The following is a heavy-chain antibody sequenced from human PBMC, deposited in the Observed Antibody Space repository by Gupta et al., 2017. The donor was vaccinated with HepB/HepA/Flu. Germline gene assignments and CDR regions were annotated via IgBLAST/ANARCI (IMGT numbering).Heavy chain of an antibody. J-gene: IGHJ4*02. CDR2: FRSGGDR. CDR3: ATARPGTTYDD. D-gene: IGHD1-1*01. V-gene: IGHV3-23*01. Sequence: EVQVLESGGDWVQPGGSLRLSCVASGFTFRKSAMIWVRQAPGKGLEWVSVFRSGGDRYYADSVKGRFTISRDNSKNTLYFQMNSLRVEDTAVYYCATARPGTTYDDWGQGTLVTVSS. CDR1: GFTFRKSA.